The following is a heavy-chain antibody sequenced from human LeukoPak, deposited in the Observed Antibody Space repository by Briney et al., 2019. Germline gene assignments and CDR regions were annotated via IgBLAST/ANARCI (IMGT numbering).Heavy chain of an antibody. V-gene: IGHV4-4*07. CDR1: GDSISTYY. Sequence: SETLSLTCSVSGDSISTYYWSWIRQPAGKGLEWIGRIYTSGSTNYNPSLKSRVTMSVDTSKNQFSLKLSSVTAADTAVYYCAATPDYWGQGTLVTVSS. CDR3: AATPDY. J-gene: IGHJ4*02. CDR2: IYTSGST.